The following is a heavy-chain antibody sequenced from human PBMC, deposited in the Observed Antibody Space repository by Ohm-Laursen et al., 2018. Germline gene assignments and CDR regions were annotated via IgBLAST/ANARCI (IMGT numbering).Heavy chain of an antibody. D-gene: IGHD1-26*01. CDR2: ISSSGSTI. CDR3: ARDAVNSGSLRS. CDR1: GFTFSSYE. Sequence: GSLRLSCSASGFTFSSYEMNWVRQAPGKGLEWVSYISSSGSTIYYADSVKGRFTISRDNAKNSLYLQMNGLRADDTAVYYCARDAVNSGSLRSWGQGTLVTVS. V-gene: IGHV3-48*03. J-gene: IGHJ5*02.